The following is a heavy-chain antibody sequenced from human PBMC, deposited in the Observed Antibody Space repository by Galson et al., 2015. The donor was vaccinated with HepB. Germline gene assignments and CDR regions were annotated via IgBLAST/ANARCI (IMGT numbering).Heavy chain of an antibody. CDR1: GLTFSDHY. Sequence: SLRLSCAASGLTFSDHYIDWVRQAPGKGLEWVGRSRNKARSYSTEYAASVKGRFTISRDHSKNSVSLQINSLKTEDTAVYYCARTSVYEHSLYADFEYWGQGTLVTVSS. J-gene: IGHJ4*02. D-gene: IGHD2-8*01. CDR3: ARTSVYEHSLYADFEY. CDR2: SRNKARSYST. V-gene: IGHV3-72*01.